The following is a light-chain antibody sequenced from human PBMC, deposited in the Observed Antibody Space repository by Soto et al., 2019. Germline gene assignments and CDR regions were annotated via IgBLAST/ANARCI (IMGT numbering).Light chain of an antibody. CDR3: QSYDSSLSASYV. Sequence: QSVLTQPPSVSGAPGQRVTISCTGSSSNIGAGYDVHWYQQLPGTAPKLLIYGNSNRPSGVPDRFSGSKSGTSASLAITGXXXXXXXXXXCQSYDSSLSASYVFGTGTKLTVL. J-gene: IGLJ1*01. V-gene: IGLV1-40*01. CDR2: GNS. CDR1: SSNIGAGYD.